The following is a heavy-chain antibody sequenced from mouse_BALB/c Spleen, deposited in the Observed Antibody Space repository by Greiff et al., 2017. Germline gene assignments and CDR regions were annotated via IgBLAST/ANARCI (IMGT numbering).Heavy chain of an antibody. J-gene: IGHJ1*01. CDR3: ARGYYGSSYWYVDG. Sequence: QVQLKESGAELVRPGVSVKISCKGSGYTFTDYAMHWVKQSHAKSLEWIGVISTYYGDASYNQKFKGKATMTVDKSSSTAYMELARLTSEDSAIYYCARGYYGSSYWYVDGWGAGTTVTVSS. CDR1: GYTFTDYA. V-gene: IGHV1S137*01. CDR2: ISTYYGDA. D-gene: IGHD1-1*01.